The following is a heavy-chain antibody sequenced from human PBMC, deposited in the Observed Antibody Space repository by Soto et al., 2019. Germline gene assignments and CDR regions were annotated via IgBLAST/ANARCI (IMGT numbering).Heavy chain of an antibody. CDR3: ARSTATTGTLKY. CDR1: GDSISSGYY. Sequence: SETLSLTCAVSGDSISSGYYWVWIRQPPGKGLEWIGSVHHSGSTFYSPSLRSRVTISVDTSKNQFSLKLTSVTVADTAVYYCARSTATTGTLKYWGQGTLVTVSS. V-gene: IGHV4-38-2*01. CDR2: VHHSGST. J-gene: IGHJ4*02. D-gene: IGHD6-13*01.